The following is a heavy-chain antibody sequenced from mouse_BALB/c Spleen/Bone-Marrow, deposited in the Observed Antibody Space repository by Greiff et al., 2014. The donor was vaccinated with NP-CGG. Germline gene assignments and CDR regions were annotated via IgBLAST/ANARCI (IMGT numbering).Heavy chain of an antibody. J-gene: IGHJ1*01. D-gene: IGHD2-14*01. CDR3: GREDYRYANWYFDV. Sequence: DLVNPGASVKLSCKASGYTFTSYWINWIKQRPGQGLEWIGRIAPGSAGIYYREIFKGRATLPVDTSSSTVNIQQSSRTVEVSAVYFCGREDYRYANWYFDVWGAGTTVTVSS. CDR2: IAPGSAGI. V-gene: IGHV1S41*01. CDR1: GYTFTSYW.